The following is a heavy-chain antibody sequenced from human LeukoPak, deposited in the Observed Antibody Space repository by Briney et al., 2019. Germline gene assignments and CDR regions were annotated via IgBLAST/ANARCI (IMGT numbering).Heavy chain of an antibody. Sequence: KPSETLSLTCAVYGGSFSGYYWSWIRQPPGKGLEWIGEINHSGSTNYNPSLKSRATISVDTSKNQFSLKLSSVTAADTAVYYCARDCSSTSCYGTFDYWGQGTLVTVSS. V-gene: IGHV4-34*01. J-gene: IGHJ4*02. CDR3: ARDCSSTSCYGTFDY. CDR2: INHSGST. D-gene: IGHD2-2*01. CDR1: GGSFSGYY.